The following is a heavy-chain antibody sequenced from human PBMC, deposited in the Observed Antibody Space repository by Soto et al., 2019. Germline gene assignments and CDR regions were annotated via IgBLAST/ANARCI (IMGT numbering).Heavy chain of an antibody. V-gene: IGHV3-30*18. CDR3: VKGSDVARQELDY. D-gene: IGHD3-3*01. J-gene: IGHJ4*02. Sequence: QVPLVESGGGVVQPGRSLRLSCAASGFTFSNFGMHWVRQAPGKGLEWVAAISADGSDKYFSGSVKGRFTISRDNSKNTLFLQMNSLRLEDTAVYYCVKGSDVARQELDYWGQGTLVTVSS. CDR2: ISADGSDK. CDR1: GFTFSNFG.